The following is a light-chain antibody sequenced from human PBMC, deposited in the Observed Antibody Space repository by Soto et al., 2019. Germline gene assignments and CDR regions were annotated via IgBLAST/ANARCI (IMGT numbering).Light chain of an antibody. V-gene: IGKV1-8*01. CDR1: QGISSY. CDR3: QTYYSYPLT. J-gene: IGKJ4*01. CDR2: AAS. Sequence: AIRMTQSPSSLSASTGDRVTITCRASQGISSYLAWYQQKPGKAPKLLIYAASTLESGVPSRVSGSGSGTDITLTIGCLQSEDFPTSCCQTYYSYPLTFGGGTKVEIK.